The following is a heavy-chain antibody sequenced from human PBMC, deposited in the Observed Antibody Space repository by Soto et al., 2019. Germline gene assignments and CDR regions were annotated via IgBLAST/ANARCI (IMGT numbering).Heavy chain of an antibody. J-gene: IGHJ6*02. Sequence: SETLSLTCAVSGGSISSSNWWSWVRQPPGKGLEWIGEIYHSGSTNYNPSLKSRVTISVDKSKNQFSLKLSSVTAADTAVYYCARGVHDILTGHYKNYYYYGMDVWGQGTTVTVSS. D-gene: IGHD3-9*01. V-gene: IGHV4-4*02. CDR1: GGSISSSNW. CDR3: ARGVHDILTGHYKNYYYYGMDV. CDR2: IYHSGST.